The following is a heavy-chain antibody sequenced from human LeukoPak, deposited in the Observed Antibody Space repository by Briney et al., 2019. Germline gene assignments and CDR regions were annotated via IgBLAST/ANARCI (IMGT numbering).Heavy chain of an antibody. V-gene: IGHV3-66*01. CDR3: ATTSPYYYDSSGYLPYYYGMDV. D-gene: IGHD3-22*01. CDR1: GFTVSSNY. J-gene: IGHJ6*02. CDR2: IYSGGST. Sequence: GGSLRLSCAASGFTVSSNYMSWVRQAPGKGLEWVSVIYSGGSTYYADSVKGRFTISRDNSKNTLYLQMNSLRAEDTAVYYCATTSPYYYDSSGYLPYYYGMDVWGQGTTVTVSS.